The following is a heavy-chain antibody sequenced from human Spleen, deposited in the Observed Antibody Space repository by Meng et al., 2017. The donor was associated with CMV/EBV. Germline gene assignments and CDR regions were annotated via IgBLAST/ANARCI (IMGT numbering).Heavy chain of an antibody. Sequence: GESLKISCAASGFTFSGFTMNWVRQAPRKGLEWISSISLSSTYIEYADSLEGRFTISRDNARNSLYLQMDNLRAEDTAVYYCVRRQSVSAFDVWGQGTMVTVSS. CDR1: GFTFSGFT. CDR2: ISLSSTYI. J-gene: IGHJ3*01. CDR3: VRRQSVSAFDV. D-gene: IGHD3-3*01. V-gene: IGHV3-21*06.